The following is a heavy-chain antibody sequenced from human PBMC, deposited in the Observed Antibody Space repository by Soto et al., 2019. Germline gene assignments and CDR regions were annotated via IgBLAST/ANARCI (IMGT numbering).Heavy chain of an antibody. CDR3: AKVYSSGWYDAFDI. J-gene: IGHJ3*02. V-gene: IGHV3-30*18. D-gene: IGHD6-19*01. CDR2: ISYEGSNK. Sequence: QVQLVESGGGVVQPGRSLRLSCAASGFTFSSYGMHWVRQAPGKGLEWVAVISYEGSNKYYADSVKGRFTISRDNSKNTLYLQMNSLRAEDTAVYYCAKVYSSGWYDAFDIWGQGTMVTVSS. CDR1: GFTFSSYG.